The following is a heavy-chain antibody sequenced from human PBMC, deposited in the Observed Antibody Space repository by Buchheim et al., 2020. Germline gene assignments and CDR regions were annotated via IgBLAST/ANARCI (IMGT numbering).Heavy chain of an antibody. J-gene: IGHJ4*02. CDR1: GGSMIPYY. D-gene: IGHD3-16*01. Sequence: QVHLQESGPGLVKPSETLSLTCSVSGGSMIPYYWSWIRQSPGKGLEYIGYVYYTGSVTYNSSLKSRVTISVDTSKNQITLSLTSVTAADTAVYFCARHAGSFGYPYYFDFWGQGS. CDR3: ARHAGSFGYPYYFDF. CDR2: VYYTGSV. V-gene: IGHV4-59*08.